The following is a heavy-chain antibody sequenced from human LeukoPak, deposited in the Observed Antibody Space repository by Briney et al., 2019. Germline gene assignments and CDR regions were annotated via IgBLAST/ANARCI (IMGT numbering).Heavy chain of an antibody. Sequence: ASVKVSCKASGYTFTGYYMHWVRQAPGQGLEWMGWINPNSGGTNYAQKFQGRVTMTRDTSISTAYMELSSLRSEDTAVYYCARVEASSGWYFLYYGMDVWGQGTTVTVSS. V-gene: IGHV1-2*02. CDR1: GYTFTGYY. CDR3: ARVEASSGWYFLYYGMDV. J-gene: IGHJ6*02. D-gene: IGHD6-19*01. CDR2: INPNSGGT.